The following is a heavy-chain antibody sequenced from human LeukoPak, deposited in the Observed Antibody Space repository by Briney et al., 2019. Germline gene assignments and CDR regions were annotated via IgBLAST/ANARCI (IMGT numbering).Heavy chain of an antibody. CDR2: ISSSSSYI. CDR1: GFTFSSYS. CDR3: AREVYGELALEN. D-gene: IGHD4-17*01. V-gene: IGHV3-21*01. J-gene: IGHJ4*02. Sequence: GGSLRLSCAASGFTFSSYSMNWVRQAPGKGLEGVSSISSSSSYIYYADSVKGRFTISRDNAKNSLYLQMNSLRAEDTAVYYCAREVYGELALENWGQGTLVTVSS.